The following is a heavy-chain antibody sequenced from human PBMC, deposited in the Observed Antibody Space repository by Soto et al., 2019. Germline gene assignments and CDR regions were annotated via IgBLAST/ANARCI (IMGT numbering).Heavy chain of an antibody. V-gene: IGHV4-34*01. CDR3: ARASTVTTRGLGYYYYYGMDV. J-gene: IGHJ6*02. CDR2: INHSGRT. CDR1: GGSIVVQY. Sequence: AETLSLACAVHGGSIVVQYRSWIRAPQGKGLEWIGEINHSGRTNYNPYLKSRVTISVDTSKNQFSLKLSSVTAPDTAVYYCARASTVTTRGLGYYYYYGMDVWGQGTTVT. D-gene: IGHD4-4*01.